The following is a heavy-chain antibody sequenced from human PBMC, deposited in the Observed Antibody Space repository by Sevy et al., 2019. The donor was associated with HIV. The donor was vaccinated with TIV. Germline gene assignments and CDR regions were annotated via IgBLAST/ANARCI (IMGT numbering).Heavy chain of an antibody. CDR1: GFTFSSYE. J-gene: IGHJ3*02. CDR2: ISSSGSSM. Sequence: GGSLRLSCAASGFTFSSYEMNWVRQAPGKGLEWLSHISSSGSSMYYADSVKGRFTISRGNAKNSLYLQMNSLRAEDTAVYYCARGGRRIDVYNRKDAFDIWGQGTMVTVSS. D-gene: IGHD1-20*01. CDR3: ARGGRRIDVYNRKDAFDI. V-gene: IGHV3-48*03.